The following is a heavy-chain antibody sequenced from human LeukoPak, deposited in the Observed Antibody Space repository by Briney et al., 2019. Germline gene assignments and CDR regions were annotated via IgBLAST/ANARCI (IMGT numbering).Heavy chain of an antibody. CDR3: AEGGVVPAAMGPPFPTDI. Sequence: GGSLRLSCAASGFTFSSYAMSWVRQAPGKGLEWVSAISGSGGSTYYADSVKGRFTISRDNSKNTLYLQMNSLRAEDTAVYYCAEGGVVPAAMGPPFPTDIWGQGTMVTVSS. CDR1: GFTFSSYA. CDR2: ISGSGGST. D-gene: IGHD2-2*01. J-gene: IGHJ3*02. V-gene: IGHV3-23*01.